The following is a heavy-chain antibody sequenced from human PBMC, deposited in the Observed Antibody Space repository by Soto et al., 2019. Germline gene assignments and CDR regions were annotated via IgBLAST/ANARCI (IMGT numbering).Heavy chain of an antibody. J-gene: IGHJ4*02. CDR3: VKGRGGYYGRYYFVY. CDR2: ISWNSGGI. D-gene: IGHD4-17*01. V-gene: IGHV3-9*01. CDR1: GFTFDDYA. Sequence: EVQLVESGGGLVQPGRSLRLSCAASGFTFDDYAMHWVRQAPGKGLEWVSGISWNSGGIGYADSVKGRLTISRDNAKNSLYLQMNSLSAEDTALYYCVKGRGGYYGRYYFVYWGQGTLVTVSS.